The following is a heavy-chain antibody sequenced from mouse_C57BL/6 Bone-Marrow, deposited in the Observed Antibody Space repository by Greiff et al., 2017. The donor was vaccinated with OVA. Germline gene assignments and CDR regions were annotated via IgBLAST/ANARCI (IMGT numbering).Heavy chain of an antibody. CDR2: ISYDGSN. V-gene: IGHV3-6*01. CDR3: ARATTVVATGDY. CDR1: GYSITSGYY. J-gene: IGHJ2*01. D-gene: IGHD1-1*01. Sequence: ESGPGLVKPSQSLSLTCSVTGYSITSGYYWNWIRQFPGNKLEWMGYISYDGSNNYNPSLKNRISITRDTSKNQFFLKLNSVTTEDTATYYCARATTVVATGDYWGQGTTLTVSS.